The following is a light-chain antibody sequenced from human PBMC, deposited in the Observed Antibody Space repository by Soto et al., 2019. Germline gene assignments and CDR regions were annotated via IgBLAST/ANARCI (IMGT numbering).Light chain of an antibody. J-gene: IGKJ4*01. V-gene: IGKV3-11*01. Sequence: EIVLTQSPATLSLSPGDRATLSCRASQSVGSYLAWYQQKPGQAPRLLIYDASNRATGIPARFSGSGSGTDFTLTITSLEPEDFVVYYCQQRSNWPSTFGGGTKVEIK. CDR3: QQRSNWPST. CDR1: QSVGSY. CDR2: DAS.